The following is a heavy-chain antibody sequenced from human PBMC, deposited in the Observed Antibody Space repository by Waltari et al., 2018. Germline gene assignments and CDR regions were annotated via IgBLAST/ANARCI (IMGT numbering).Heavy chain of an antibody. V-gene: IGHV1-69*01. Sequence: QVQLVQSGTAVKKPGSSVKVSWKACGGTFRGYGVLGVRRAPGQGLEWMGGIIPVFRTTNYAQKFQGRITITADESTHTAYLELSSLKFEDTAVYYCARDAVAAAISSWFDPWGQGTLVTVSS. D-gene: IGHD6-25*01. CDR2: IIPVFRTT. J-gene: IGHJ5*02. CDR3: ARDAVAAAISSWFDP. CDR1: GGTFRGYG.